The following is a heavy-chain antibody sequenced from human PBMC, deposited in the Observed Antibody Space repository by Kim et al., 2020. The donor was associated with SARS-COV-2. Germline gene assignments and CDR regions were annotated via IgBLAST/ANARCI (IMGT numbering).Heavy chain of an antibody. V-gene: IGHV3-7*01. CDR3: ARQKFDSATVFDY. J-gene: IGHJ4*02. Sequence: FVDSVKGRFTISRDNAGDSLHLQMNTLRPEDTAVYYCARQKFDSATVFDYWGQGTLVTVSS. D-gene: IGHD3-10*01.